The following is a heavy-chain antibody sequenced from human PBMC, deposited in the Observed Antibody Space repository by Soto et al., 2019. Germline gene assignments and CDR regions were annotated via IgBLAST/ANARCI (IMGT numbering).Heavy chain of an antibody. D-gene: IGHD3-10*01. CDR1: GDTFTNFG. CDR3: ATVLRGVVNWFDP. Sequence: HLVQSGPEVKKPGASITVSCKTSGDTFTNFGLSWVRQAPGQGLEWMGWIATYNSNRNYAQKFQGRPTLTTDTSTSTAYMELKSLRYDDTAVYYCATVLRGVVNWFDPWGQGTLVTVSS. J-gene: IGHJ5*02. V-gene: IGHV1-18*01. CDR2: IATYNSNR.